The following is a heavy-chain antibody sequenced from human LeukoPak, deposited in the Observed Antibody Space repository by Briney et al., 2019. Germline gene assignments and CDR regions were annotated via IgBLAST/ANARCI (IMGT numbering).Heavy chain of an antibody. CDR1: GYTFTSYY. D-gene: IGHD3-9*01. CDR3: ARGGLRYFDWFTDFDY. CDR2: INPSGGST. V-gene: IGHV1-46*01. J-gene: IGHJ4*02. Sequence: ASVKVSCTASGYTFTSYYMHWVRQAPGQGLEWMGIINPSGGSTSYAQKFQGRVTMTRDTSTSTVYMELSSLRSEDTAVYYCARGGLRYFDWFTDFDYWGQGTLVTVSS.